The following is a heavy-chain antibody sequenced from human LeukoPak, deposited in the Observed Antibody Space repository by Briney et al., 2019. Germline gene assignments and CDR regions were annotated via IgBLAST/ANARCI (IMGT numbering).Heavy chain of an antibody. CDR1: GFTFSSYS. V-gene: IGHV3-21*01. Sequence: GGSLRLSCAASGFTFSSYSMNWVRQAPGKGLEWVSSISSSSSYIYYADSVKGRFTISRDNAKNSLYLQMNSLRAEGTAVYYCASPGAYYDSSGYSFDYWGQGTLVTVSS. J-gene: IGHJ4*02. CDR3: ASPGAYYDSSGYSFDY. CDR2: ISSSSSYI. D-gene: IGHD3-22*01.